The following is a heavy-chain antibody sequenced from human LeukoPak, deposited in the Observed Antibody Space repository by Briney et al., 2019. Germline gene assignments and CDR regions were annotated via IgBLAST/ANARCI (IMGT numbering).Heavy chain of an antibody. Sequence: SQTLSLTCTVSGGSISSGGYYWSWIRQHPGKGLEWIGYIYYSGSTYYNPFLKSRVTISVDTSKNQFSLKLSSVTAADTAVYYCARVVVVPAAILRAFDIWGQGTMVTVSS. D-gene: IGHD2-2*02. J-gene: IGHJ3*02. CDR2: IYYSGST. V-gene: IGHV4-31*03. CDR1: GGSISSGGYY. CDR3: ARVVVVPAAILRAFDI.